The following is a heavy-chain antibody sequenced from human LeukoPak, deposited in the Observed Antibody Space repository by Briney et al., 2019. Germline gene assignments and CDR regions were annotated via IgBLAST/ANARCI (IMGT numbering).Heavy chain of an antibody. D-gene: IGHD2-2*01. Sequence: SQTLSLTRSVSGGSISSSSYYWGWIRQPPGKGLEWIGSIYYSGSTYYNPSPKSRVTISVDTSKNQFSLKLSSVTAADTAVYYCAIGYCSSTSCGNFDYWGQGTLVTVSS. J-gene: IGHJ4*02. CDR2: IYYSGST. V-gene: IGHV4-39*01. CDR3: AIGYCSSTSCGNFDY. CDR1: GGSISSSSYY.